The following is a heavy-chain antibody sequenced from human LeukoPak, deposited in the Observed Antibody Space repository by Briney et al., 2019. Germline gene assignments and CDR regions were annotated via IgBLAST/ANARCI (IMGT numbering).Heavy chain of an antibody. CDR1: GYTFTSYD. CDR3: ARVLWGGVDYYYYMDV. V-gene: IGHV1-8*03. CDR2: MNPNSGNT. Sequence: ASVKVSCKASGYTFTSYDINWVRQATGQGLEWMGWMNPNSGNTGYAQKFQGRVTITRNTSISTAYMELSSLRSEDTAVYYCARVLWGGVDYYYYMDVWGKGTTVTVSS. J-gene: IGHJ6*03. D-gene: IGHD2-2*01.